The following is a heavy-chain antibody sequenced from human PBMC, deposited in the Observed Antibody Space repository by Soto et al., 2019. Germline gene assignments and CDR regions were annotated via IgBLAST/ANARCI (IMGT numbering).Heavy chain of an antibody. CDR3: AHRRRYYDSSGYYYLDY. D-gene: IGHD3-22*01. CDR2: IYWDDDK. J-gene: IGHJ4*02. V-gene: IGHV2-5*02. CDR1: GFSLSTSGVG. Sequence: QITLKESGPTLVKPTQTLTLTCTFSGFSLSTSGVGVGWIRQPPGKALEWFALIYWDDDKRYRPSLKSRHTITKNPSTNQVVLTMTNMDPVDTATYYCAHRRRYYDSSGYYYLDYWGQGTLVTLSS.